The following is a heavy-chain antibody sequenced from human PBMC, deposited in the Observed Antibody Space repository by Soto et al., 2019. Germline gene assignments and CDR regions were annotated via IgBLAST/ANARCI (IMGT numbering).Heavy chain of an antibody. D-gene: IGHD2-2*01. V-gene: IGHV3-64*01. CDR1: GFTFSSYA. Sequence: SGGSLRLSCAASGFTFSSYAMHWVRQAPGKGLEYVSAISSNGGSTYYANSVKGRFTISRDNSKNTLYLQMGSLRAEDMAVYYCARAVPAAMSYYYYYMDVWGKGTTVTVSS. J-gene: IGHJ6*03. CDR2: ISSNGGST. CDR3: ARAVPAAMSYYYYYMDV.